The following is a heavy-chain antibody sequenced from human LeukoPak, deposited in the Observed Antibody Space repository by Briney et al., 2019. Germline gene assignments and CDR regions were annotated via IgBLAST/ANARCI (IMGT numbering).Heavy chain of an antibody. Sequence: GGTLRLSCVASGLTFSDYGMSWVRQAPGKGLEWVSGISGSGGSTYYADSVRGRFTISRDNSKNTLYLQMNTLRAEDTAVYYCAKGALRGYTYGYTPYYFDYWGHGTLVTVSS. D-gene: IGHD5-18*01. J-gene: IGHJ4*01. CDR3: AKGALRGYTYGYTPYYFDY. V-gene: IGHV3-23*01. CDR2: ISGSGGST. CDR1: GLTFSDYG.